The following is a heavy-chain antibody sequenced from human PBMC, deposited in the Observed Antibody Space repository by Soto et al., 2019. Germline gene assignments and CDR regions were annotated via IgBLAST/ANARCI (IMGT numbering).Heavy chain of an antibody. CDR2: ISGSGGST. D-gene: IGHD3-9*01. Sequence: GGSLRLSCAASGFTFSSYAMSWVRQAPGKGLEWVSAISGSGGSTYYADSVKGRFTISRDNSKNTLYLQMNSLRAEDTAVYYCAKAPVLNYGDIFNYYYYMDVWGKGTTVTVSS. CDR1: GFTFSSYA. J-gene: IGHJ6*03. V-gene: IGHV3-23*01. CDR3: AKAPVLNYGDIFNYYYYMDV.